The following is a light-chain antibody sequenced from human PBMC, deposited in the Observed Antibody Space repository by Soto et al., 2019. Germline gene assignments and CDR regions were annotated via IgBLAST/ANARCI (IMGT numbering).Light chain of an antibody. V-gene: IGKV1-5*01. J-gene: IGKJ1*01. CDR1: QSIGTW. CDR3: QQYNSYSPWT. CDR2: DAT. Sequence: DIQMTQSPSTLSASVGDSVTITCRASQSIGTWLAWYQQNPGKAPKLLISDATNLESGVPSKFSGFGSETEFILTISSLQPDDFATYYCQQYNSYSPWTFGQGTKVDI.